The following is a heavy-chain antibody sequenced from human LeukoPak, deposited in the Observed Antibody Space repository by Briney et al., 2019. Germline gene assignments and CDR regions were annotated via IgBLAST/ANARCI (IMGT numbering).Heavy chain of an antibody. CDR3: ARDAGERYYDSGVKDY. CDR2: ISAYNGNT. D-gene: IGHD3-22*01. CDR1: GYTFTSYG. Sequence: ASVKVSCKASGYTFTSYGISWVRQAPGQGLEWMGWISAYNGNTNYAQKHQGRVTMTTDTSTSTAYMELRSLRSDDTAVYYCARDAGERYYDSGVKDYWGQGTLVTVSS. V-gene: IGHV1-18*01. J-gene: IGHJ4*02.